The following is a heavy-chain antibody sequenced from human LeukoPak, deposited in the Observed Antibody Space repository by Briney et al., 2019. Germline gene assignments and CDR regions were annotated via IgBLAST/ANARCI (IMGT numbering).Heavy chain of an antibody. CDR2: INPSGGST. CDR3: ARDLRYRLGAPFYYDGMDG. CDR1: GYTFTIYY. D-gene: IGHD5-12*01. Sequence: ASVTVSCKASGYTFTIYYMYWVRQAPGQGLEWMGLINPSGGSTSYSQKFQGRVTMTRDTSTSTVYIELSSLRSEDTAVYYCARDLRYRLGAPFYYDGMDGWGKGTTVTVSS. V-gene: IGHV1-46*01. J-gene: IGHJ6*04.